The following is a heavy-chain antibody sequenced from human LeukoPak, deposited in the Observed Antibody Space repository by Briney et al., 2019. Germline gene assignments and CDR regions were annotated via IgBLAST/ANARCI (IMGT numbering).Heavy chain of an antibody. J-gene: IGHJ6*03. Sequence: PGGSLRLSCAVSGFTFNSYWMTWVRQAPGKGLEWVANIKQDGSEKYSVDSVKGRFTISRDNAKNSLYMQMNSLRAEDTALYYCARVMSASVWRSYGSYYYYYYMDIWGKGTTVTVSS. V-gene: IGHV3-7*01. CDR2: IKQDGSEK. D-gene: IGHD3-16*01. CDR3: ARVMSASVWRSYGSYYYYYYMDI. CDR1: GFTFNSYW.